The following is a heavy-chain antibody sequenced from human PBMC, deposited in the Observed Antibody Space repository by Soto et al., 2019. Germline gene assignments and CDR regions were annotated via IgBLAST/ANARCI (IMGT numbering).Heavy chain of an antibody. V-gene: IGHV4-59*01. CDR3: AILDVGELSSPFDY. CDR2: IYYSGST. Sequence: HVQLQESGPGLVKHSDTLSLTCTVSGGSISSYYWSWIRQPPGKGLEWIGYIYYSGSTNYNPSLKRRVTISVDTSKNQFSLKISSVTAADTAVYYCAILDVGELSSPFDYWGQGTLVTVT. D-gene: IGHD3-16*02. J-gene: IGHJ4*02. CDR1: GGSISSYY.